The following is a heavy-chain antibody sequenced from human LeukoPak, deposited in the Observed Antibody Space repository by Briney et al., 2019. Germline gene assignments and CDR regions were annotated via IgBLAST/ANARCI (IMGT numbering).Heavy chain of an antibody. D-gene: IGHD3-22*01. J-gene: IGHJ3*02. V-gene: IGHV4-34*01. Sequence: SETLSLTCAVYGGSFSGYYWSWIRQPPGKGLEWIGEINHSGSTNYNPSLKSRVTISVDTSKNQFYLKLRSVTAADTAVYYCARSRSPAPYYYDSSGPHDAFDIWGQGTMVTVSS. CDR2: INHSGST. CDR3: ARSRSPAPYYYDSSGPHDAFDI. CDR1: GGSFSGYY.